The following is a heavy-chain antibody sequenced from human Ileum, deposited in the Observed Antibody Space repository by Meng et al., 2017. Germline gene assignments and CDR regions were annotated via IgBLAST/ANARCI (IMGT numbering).Heavy chain of an antibody. CDR3: ARESYYYYYYGMDV. CDR2: IWYDGSNK. CDR1: GFTFSSYG. Sequence: GESLKISCAASGFTFSSYGMHWVRQAPGKGPEWVAVIWYDGSNKYYADSVKGRFTISRDNSKNTLYLQMNSLEAEDTAVYYCARESYYYYYYGMDVWGQGTTVTVSS. V-gene: IGHV3-33*01. D-gene: IGHD3-10*01. J-gene: IGHJ6*02.